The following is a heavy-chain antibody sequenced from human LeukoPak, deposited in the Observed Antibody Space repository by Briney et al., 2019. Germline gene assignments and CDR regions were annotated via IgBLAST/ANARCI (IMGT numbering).Heavy chain of an antibody. Sequence: ASETLSLTCTVSGGSISSYHWSWIRQPPGKGLEWIGYINYSGNTNYNPSLKSRVTISVDTSKNQFSLKLSSVTAADTAVYYCASFSWGSGSYNQEAIWSWFDPWGQGTLVTVSS. CDR3: ASFSWGSGSYNQEAIWSWFDP. D-gene: IGHD3-10*01. CDR1: GGSISSYH. J-gene: IGHJ5*02. CDR2: INYSGNT. V-gene: IGHV4-59*08.